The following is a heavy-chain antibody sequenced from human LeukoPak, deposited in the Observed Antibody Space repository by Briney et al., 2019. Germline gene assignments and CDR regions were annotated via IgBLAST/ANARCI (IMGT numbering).Heavy chain of an antibody. CDR1: GFTVSSNY. CDR3: ARDLGYGSGSYLH. J-gene: IGHJ4*02. D-gene: IGHD3-10*01. Sequence: GGSLRLSCAASGFTVSSNYMTWVRQAPGKGLEWVSYISSSSSTIYYADSVKGRFTISRDNAKNSLYLQMNSLRDEDTAVYYCARDLGYGSGSYLHWGQGTLVTVSS. CDR2: ISSSSSTI. V-gene: IGHV3-48*02.